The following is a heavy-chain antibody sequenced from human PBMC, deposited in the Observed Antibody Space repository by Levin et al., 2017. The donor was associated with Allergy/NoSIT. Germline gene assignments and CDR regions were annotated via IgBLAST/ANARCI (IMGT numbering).Heavy chain of an antibody. CDR3: AKVRRELVIATDAFDI. CDR2: ISDDGSKK. J-gene: IGHJ3*02. D-gene: IGHD3-9*01. V-gene: IGHV3-30*18. Sequence: KGLEWVADISDDGSKKYYADSVKGRFTISRDNFKNTLFLQMNSLRVEDTAVYYCAKVRRELVIATDAFDIWGPGTLVTVSS.